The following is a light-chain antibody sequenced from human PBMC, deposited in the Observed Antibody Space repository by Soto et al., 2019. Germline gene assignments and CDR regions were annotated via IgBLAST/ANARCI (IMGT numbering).Light chain of an antibody. Sequence: THAPPTLSPSPHHAATLSFRASQSVSSKLAWYQQKPGQAPRLLIYGASTRATGIPARFSGSGSGTDFTLSISRLEPEDFAVYYCQQYGSSPKFGQGTKVDIK. V-gene: IGKV3-20*01. CDR3: QQYGSSPK. J-gene: IGKJ1*01. CDR2: GAS. CDR1: QSVSSK.